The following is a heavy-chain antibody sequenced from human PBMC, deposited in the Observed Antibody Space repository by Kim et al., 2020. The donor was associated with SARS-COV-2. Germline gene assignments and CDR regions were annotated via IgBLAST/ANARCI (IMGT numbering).Heavy chain of an antibody. CDR2: TYYRSKWYN. Sequence: SETLSLTCAISGDSVSSNSAAWNWIRQSPSRGLEWLGRTYYRSKWYNDYAVSVKSRITINPDTSKNQFSLQLNSVTPEDTAVYYCARDRMAPYYSLNDAFDIWGQGTMVTVSS. V-gene: IGHV6-1*01. D-gene: IGHD3-22*01. CDR3: ARDRMAPYYSLNDAFDI. CDR1: GDSVSSNSAA. J-gene: IGHJ3*02.